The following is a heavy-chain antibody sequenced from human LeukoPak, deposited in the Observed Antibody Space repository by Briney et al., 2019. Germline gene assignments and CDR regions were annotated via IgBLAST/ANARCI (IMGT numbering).Heavy chain of an antibody. D-gene: IGHD2-2*01. CDR1: GGSISSGSYY. Sequence: SETLSLTCTLSGGSISSGSYYWSWIRQPAGKGLEWIGRIYTSGSTNYNPSLKSRVSISVDTSENQFSLKLSSVTAADTAVYYCAREVFTVPYYYYYMDVWGKGTTVTISS. V-gene: IGHV4-61*02. J-gene: IGHJ6*03. CDR3: AREVFTVPYYYYYMDV. CDR2: IYTSGST.